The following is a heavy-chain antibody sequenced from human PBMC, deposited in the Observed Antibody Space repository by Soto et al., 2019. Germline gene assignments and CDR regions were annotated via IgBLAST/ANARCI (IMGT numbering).Heavy chain of an antibody. J-gene: IGHJ5*02. CDR2: INPSGGSK. CDR1: GYTFTSYY. CDR3: ARERLTVTKTYNWFDP. Sequence: QVQLVQSGAEVKKPGASVKVSCKASGYTFTSYYMHWVRQAPGQGLEWMGIINPSGGSKSYAQKFQGRDTMTRDTSTSTVYMELSSLRSEDTAVYYCARERLTVTKTYNWFDPWGQGTLVPVSS. V-gene: IGHV1-46*01. D-gene: IGHD4-17*01.